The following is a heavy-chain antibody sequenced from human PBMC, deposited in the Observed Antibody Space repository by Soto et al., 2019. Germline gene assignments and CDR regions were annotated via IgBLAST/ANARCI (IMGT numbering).Heavy chain of an antibody. Sequence: EVQLLESGGGLVQPGGSLRLSCAASGFTFSSYAMSWVRQAPGKGLEWVSAISGSGGSTYYADSVKGRFTISRDNSKNTLCLQMNSLGAEDRAVYYCAKGDRPQIVLRYPNWFDPCGCGTLVTVSS. D-gene: IGHD3-9*01. J-gene: IGHJ5*02. CDR2: ISGSGGST. CDR1: GFTFSSYA. CDR3: AKGDRPQIVLRYPNWFDP. V-gene: IGHV3-23*01.